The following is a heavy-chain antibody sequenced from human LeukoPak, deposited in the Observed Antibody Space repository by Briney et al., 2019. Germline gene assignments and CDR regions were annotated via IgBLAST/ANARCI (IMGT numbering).Heavy chain of an antibody. CDR3: TRDIGRLRGDAFDF. J-gene: IGHJ3*01. Sequence: GGSLRLSCEVSGFTFSTYATHWVRQAPGKGLEYVSGISGNGRSTFYASSVKGRFTVSRDNSKDTLYLQMGSLRAEDMAVYYCTRDIGRLRGDAFDFWGQGTMVTVSS. V-gene: IGHV3-64*01. D-gene: IGHD2-15*01. CDR2: ISGNGRST. CDR1: GFTFSTYA.